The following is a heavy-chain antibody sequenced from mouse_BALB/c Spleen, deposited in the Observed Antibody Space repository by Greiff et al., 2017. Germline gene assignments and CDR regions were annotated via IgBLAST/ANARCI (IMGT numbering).Heavy chain of an antibody. CDR3: ASSIPRMITLDY. CDR2: ISSGSSTI. D-gene: IGHD2-4*01. J-gene: IGHJ2*01. Sequence: EVMLVESGGGLVQPGGSRKLSCAASGFTFSSFGMHWVRQAPEKGLEWVAYISSGSSTIYYADTVKGRFTISRDNPKNTLFLQMTSLRSEDTAMYYCASSIPRMITLDYWGQGTTLTVSS. V-gene: IGHV5-17*02. CDR1: GFTFSSFG.